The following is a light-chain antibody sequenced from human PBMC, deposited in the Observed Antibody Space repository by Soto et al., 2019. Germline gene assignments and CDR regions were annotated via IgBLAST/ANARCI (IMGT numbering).Light chain of an antibody. CDR2: SAS. V-gene: IGKV1-27*01. Sequence: DIQMTQSPSSLSASVGDRVTITCXAXQGXXXXLAWFQQRPGKPPKLLIHSASTLYSGVPSRFSGSGSGTDFTLTISSLQPEDFAVYFCQKYNFAPFTFGPGTRVDI. CDR1: QGXXXX. J-gene: IGKJ3*01. CDR3: QKYNFAPFT.